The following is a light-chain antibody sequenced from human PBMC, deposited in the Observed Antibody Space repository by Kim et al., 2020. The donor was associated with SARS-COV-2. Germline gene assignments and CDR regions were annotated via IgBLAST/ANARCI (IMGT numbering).Light chain of an antibody. Sequence: SASVGDRVTITCRASQNITKFFNWYQHKPGRAPSLLIYAASTLQSGVPSRFTGSGSGTDFTLTITSLQPDDFATYYCQQSYTSPYTFGQGTKLEIK. CDR1: QNITKF. J-gene: IGKJ2*01. CDR3: QQSYTSPYT. V-gene: IGKV1-39*01. CDR2: AAS.